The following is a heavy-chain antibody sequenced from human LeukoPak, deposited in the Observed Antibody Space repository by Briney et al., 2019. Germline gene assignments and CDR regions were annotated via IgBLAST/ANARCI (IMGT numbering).Heavy chain of an antibody. CDR3: TKGIGGSGYYGVDY. CDR2: ISGDGGDT. D-gene: IGHD3-3*01. J-gene: IGHJ4*02. CDR1: GFTFEDYA. Sequence: PGGSLRLSCAASGFTFEDYAMHWVRQAPGQGLEWVSLISGDGGDTSYADSVKGRFTISRDNSRSSLYLQMNSLTTEDTALYYCTKGIGGSGYYGVDYWGRGTLVSVSS. V-gene: IGHV3-43*02.